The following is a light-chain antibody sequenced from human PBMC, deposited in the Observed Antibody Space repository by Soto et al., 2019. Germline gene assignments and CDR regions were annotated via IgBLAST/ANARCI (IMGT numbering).Light chain of an antibody. J-gene: IGKJ5*01. CDR3: QQRSNWPPIT. CDR1: QSIAWY. Sequence: EIVLTQSPGTLSLSPGERASLSCRASQSIAWYLAWYQQKPGQAPRLLIYDASTRATDIPARFSGSGSGTDFSLTISSLEPEDFAVYYCQQRSNWPPITFGQGTRLEIK. CDR2: DAS. V-gene: IGKV3-11*01.